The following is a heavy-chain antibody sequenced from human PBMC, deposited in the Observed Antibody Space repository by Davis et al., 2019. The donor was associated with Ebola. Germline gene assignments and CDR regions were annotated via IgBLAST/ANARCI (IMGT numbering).Heavy chain of an antibody. V-gene: IGHV3-9*01. CDR2: ISWNSACI. CDR3: ASDLGRVTVGN. D-gene: IGHD4-17*01. Sequence: PGGSLRLSFAASGFTFDDYSMHSVCPAPGRGMQWVAGISWNSACIDYADSVKGRFTISRDNAKASLYLQMNSLKTGDTAFYYCASDLGRVTVGNWGQGTLVTVSS. CDR1: GFTFDDYS. J-gene: IGHJ4*02.